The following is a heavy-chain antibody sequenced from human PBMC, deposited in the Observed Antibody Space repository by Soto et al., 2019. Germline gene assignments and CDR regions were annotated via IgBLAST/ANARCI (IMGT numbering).Heavy chain of an antibody. CDR1: GGSISSYY. CDR3: ARGAPTYYDFWSGPSWFDP. V-gene: IGHV4-59*01. J-gene: IGHJ5*02. Sequence: PSETLSLTCTVSGGSISSYYWSWIRQPPGKGLEWIGYIYYSGSTNYNPSLKSRVTISVDTSKNQFSLKLSSVTAADTAVYYCARGAPTYYDFWSGPSWFDPWGQGTLVTVSS. D-gene: IGHD3-3*01. CDR2: IYYSGST.